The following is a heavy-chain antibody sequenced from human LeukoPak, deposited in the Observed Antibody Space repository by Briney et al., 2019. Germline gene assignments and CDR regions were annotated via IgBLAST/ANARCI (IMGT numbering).Heavy chain of an antibody. CDR1: GFTVSSNY. Sequence: GGSLRLSCAASGFTVSSNYMSWVRQAPGKGLEWVSPISSSSSYIYYADSVKGRFTISRDNAKNSLYLQMDSLRAEDTAVYYWARDRANYGMDVWGQGTTVTVSS. D-gene: IGHD3-10*01. J-gene: IGHJ6*02. CDR2: ISSSSSYI. V-gene: IGHV3-21*01. CDR3: ARDRANYGMDV.